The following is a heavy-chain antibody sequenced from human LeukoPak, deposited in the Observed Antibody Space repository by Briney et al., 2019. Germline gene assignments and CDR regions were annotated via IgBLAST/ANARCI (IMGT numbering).Heavy chain of an antibody. V-gene: IGHV3-30-3*01. CDR3: ARDNYYDSSGYLAY. Sequence: PGRSLRLSCAASEFTFSSYAMHWVRQAPGKGLEWVAVISYDGSNKYYADSVKGRFTISRDNSKNTLYLQMNSLRAEDTAVYYCARDNYYDSSGYLAYWGQGTLVTVSS. CDR1: EFTFSSYA. J-gene: IGHJ4*02. CDR2: ISYDGSNK. D-gene: IGHD3-22*01.